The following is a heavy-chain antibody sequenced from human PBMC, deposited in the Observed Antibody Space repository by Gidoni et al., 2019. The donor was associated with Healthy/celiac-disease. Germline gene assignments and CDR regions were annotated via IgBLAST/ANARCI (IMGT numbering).Heavy chain of an antibody. CDR1: GGTFSRKT. V-gene: IGHV1-69*01. D-gene: IGHD6-19*01. J-gene: IGHJ3*02. Sequence: QVQQVQSGAEGKKSGCSVKVYSKASGGTFSRKTTSWVPQAPGHGRVWMGGIIPLCGTANSAQQFAGRVSLTAHQSPCTAYMELSSLRSEDTALYYCARDGDWALAVAPTDDAFDIWGQGTMVTVSS. CDR2: IIPLCGTA. CDR3: ARDGDWALAVAPTDDAFDI.